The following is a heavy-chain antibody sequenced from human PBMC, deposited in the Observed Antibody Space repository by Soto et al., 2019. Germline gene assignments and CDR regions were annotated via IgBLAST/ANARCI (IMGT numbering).Heavy chain of an antibody. V-gene: IGHV4-4*02. CDR2: IYHSGST. D-gene: IGHD3-3*01. CDR3: ARAAGFWSGDRGVFDP. J-gene: IGHJ5*02. CDR1: GGAIRSSDW. Sequence: SETLCLTCAVSGGAIRSSDWCSWVRQPPGKGLEWVGEIYHSGSTNYNPSLKSRVTISVDKSKNLFSLKLSYVTASDTAVYYCARAAGFWSGDRGVFDPWGHGTLVTVSS.